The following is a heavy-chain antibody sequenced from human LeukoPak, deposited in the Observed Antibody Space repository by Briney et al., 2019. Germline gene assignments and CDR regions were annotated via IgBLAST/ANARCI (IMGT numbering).Heavy chain of an antibody. CDR3: ARGSYGEYFDC. V-gene: IGHV3-30-3*01. Sequence: GGSLRLSCAASGFTFSSYAMHWVRQAPGKGLEWVAVISYDGSNKYYADSVKGRFTISRDNSKNTLYLQMNSLRAEDTAVYYCARGSYGEYFDCWGQGTLVTVSS. D-gene: IGHD1-26*01. CDR1: GFTFSSYA. CDR2: ISYDGSNK. J-gene: IGHJ4*02.